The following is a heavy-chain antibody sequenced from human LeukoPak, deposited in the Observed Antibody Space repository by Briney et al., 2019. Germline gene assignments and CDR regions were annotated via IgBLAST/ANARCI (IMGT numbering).Heavy chain of an antibody. D-gene: IGHD1-26*01. CDR1: AFTFSVYG. CDR3: ARVVGAWHFDY. CDR2: ISSSGSTI. J-gene: IGHJ4*02. V-gene: IGHV3-48*04. Sequence: GGSLRLSCAASAFTFSVYGMNWVRQAPGKGLEWVSYISSSGSTIYYADSVKGRFTISRDNAKNSLYLQMNSLRAEDTAVYYCARVVGAWHFDYWGQGTLVTVSS.